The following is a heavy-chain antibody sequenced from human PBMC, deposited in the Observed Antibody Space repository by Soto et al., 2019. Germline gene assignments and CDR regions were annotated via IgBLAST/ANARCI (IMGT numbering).Heavy chain of an antibody. J-gene: IGHJ6*02. CDR1: GFTFSSYD. Sequence: PGWSLRLSCAASGFTFSSYDMHWVRQATGKGLEWVSAIGTAGDTYYPGSVKGRFTISRENAKNSLYLQMNSLRAGDTAVYYCARDTRIYDFWSGYPHYYGMDVWGQGTTVTVSS. CDR2: IGTAGDT. D-gene: IGHD3-3*01. CDR3: ARDTRIYDFWSGYPHYYGMDV. V-gene: IGHV3-13*01.